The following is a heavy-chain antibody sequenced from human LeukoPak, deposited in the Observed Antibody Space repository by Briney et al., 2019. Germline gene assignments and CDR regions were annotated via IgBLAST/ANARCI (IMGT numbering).Heavy chain of an antibody. V-gene: IGHV3-33*01. Sequence: GGSLRLSCAASGFSFSSYGMHWVRQAPGKGLEWVALIWGDGSNKFHADSVKGRFTISRDSSKNMLFLQMNSLRAEDTAVYYCARDRAGEYGMDVWGQGTTVTVSS. CDR2: IWGDGSNK. J-gene: IGHJ6*02. CDR3: ARDRAGEYGMDV. D-gene: IGHD3-16*01. CDR1: GFSFSSYG.